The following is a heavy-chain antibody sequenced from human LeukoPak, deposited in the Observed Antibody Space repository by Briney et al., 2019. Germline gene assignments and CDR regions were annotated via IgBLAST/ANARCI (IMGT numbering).Heavy chain of an antibody. CDR2: ISWNSGSI. CDR1: GFTFDDYA. CDR3: AKDTRHYPSYGPNFDY. D-gene: IGHD3-16*01. V-gene: IGHV3-9*01. J-gene: IGHJ4*02. Sequence: PGGSLRLSCAASGFTFDDYAMHWVRQAPGKGLEWVSGISWNSGSIGYADSVKGRFTISRDNAKNSLYLQMNSLRVEDTAVYYCAKDTRHYPSYGPNFDYWGQGTLVTVSS.